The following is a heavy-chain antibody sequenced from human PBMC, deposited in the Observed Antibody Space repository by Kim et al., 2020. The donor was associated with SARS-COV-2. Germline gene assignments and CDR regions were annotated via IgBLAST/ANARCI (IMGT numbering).Heavy chain of an antibody. CDR1: GYSFSSYS. D-gene: IGHD5-12*01. CDR2: ISSTSSDI. V-gene: IGHV3-21*01. J-gene: IGHJ4*02. Sequence: GGSLRLSCAASGYSFSSYSMNWVRQAPGKGLEWVAAISSTSSDIYYVDSVKGRFTISRDNAKNSLYLHMNRLRAEDTAVYYCVDGYNYFDYWGQGILVTVSS. CDR3: VDGYNYFDY.